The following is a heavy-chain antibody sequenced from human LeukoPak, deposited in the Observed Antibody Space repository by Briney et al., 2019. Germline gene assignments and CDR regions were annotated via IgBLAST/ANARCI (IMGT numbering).Heavy chain of an antibody. D-gene: IGHD6-19*01. Sequence: SETLSLTCAVYGGSFSGYYWSWIRQPPGKGLEWIGEINHSGSTNYNPSLKSRVTLSVDTSKNQFSLKLSSVTAADTAVYYCARGSLAVAGPFDYRGQGTLVTVSS. CDR1: GGSFSGYY. J-gene: IGHJ4*02. V-gene: IGHV4-34*01. CDR2: INHSGST. CDR3: ARGSLAVAGPFDY.